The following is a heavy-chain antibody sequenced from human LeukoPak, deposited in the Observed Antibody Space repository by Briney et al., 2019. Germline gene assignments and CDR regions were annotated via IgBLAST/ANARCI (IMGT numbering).Heavy chain of an antibody. CDR1: GFIFSSHH. D-gene: IGHD3-3*01. Sequence: AGGSLRLSCAASGFIFSSHHMHWVRQPPGKGLEWVSSISYDDSFIYYGNSMKGRFTISRDNANNLLYLQMNSLRAEDTAVYYCARDPGSGYFLWGQGTTVTVSS. J-gene: IGHJ6*02. CDR3: ARDPGSGYFL. V-gene: IGHV3-21*01. CDR2: ISYDDSFI.